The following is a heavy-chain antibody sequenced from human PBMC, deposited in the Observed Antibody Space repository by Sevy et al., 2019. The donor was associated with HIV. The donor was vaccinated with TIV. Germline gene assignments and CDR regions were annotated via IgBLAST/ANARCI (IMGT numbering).Heavy chain of an antibody. CDR2: VYSSGSS. CDR1: GDSIRRSDDY. D-gene: IGHD3-16*01. CDR3: ARSPIAASGAKFDT. V-gene: IGHV4-39*01. Sequence: SETLSLTCTVSGDSIRRSDDYWGWIRQPPEKGLEWIGSVYSSGSSYSNPSFKRPVTMSIDTSRNLFSLKLTSVTAADTALYYCARSPIAASGAKFDTWGPGTLVTVSS. J-gene: IGHJ5*02.